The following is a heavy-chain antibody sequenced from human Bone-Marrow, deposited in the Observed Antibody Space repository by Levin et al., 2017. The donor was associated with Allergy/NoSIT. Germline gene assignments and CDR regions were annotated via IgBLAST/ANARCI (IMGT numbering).Heavy chain of an antibody. V-gene: IGHV3-53*01. CDR1: GITVSNNY. CDR2: IYSGGTT. J-gene: IGHJ4*02. CDR3: ARAGAAAATGSWG. D-gene: IGHD6-13*01. Sequence: GESLKISCAASGITVSNNYMMWVRQAPGKGLEWVSVIYSGGTTYYADSVKGRFTISRDNSKNTLYLQMNSLRAEDTAAYYCARAGAAAATGSWGWGQGTLVTVSS.